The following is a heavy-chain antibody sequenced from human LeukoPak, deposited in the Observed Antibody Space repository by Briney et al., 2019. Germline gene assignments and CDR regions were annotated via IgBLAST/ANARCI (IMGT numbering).Heavy chain of an antibody. CDR1: GYTFTSYY. CDR2: INPSGGST. J-gene: IGHJ5*02. Sequence: PSASVKVSCKASGYTFTSYYMHWVRQAPGQGLEWMGIINPSGGSTSYAQKFQGGVTMTRDTSTSTAYMELSSLRSEDTAVYYCARSIQQLVQSNWFDPWGQGTLVTVSS. D-gene: IGHD6-13*01. CDR3: ARSIQQLVQSNWFDP. V-gene: IGHV1-46*01.